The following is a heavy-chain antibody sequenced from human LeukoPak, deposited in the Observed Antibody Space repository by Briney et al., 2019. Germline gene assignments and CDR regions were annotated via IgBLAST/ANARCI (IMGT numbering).Heavy chain of an antibody. V-gene: IGHV1-24*01. Sequence: GASVKVSCKVSGYTLTELSMHWVRQAPGKGLEWMGGFDPEDGETIYAQKFQGRVTMTEDTSTDTAYMELSSLRSEDTAVYYCATVSLGYCSSTSCPEVGYWGQGTLVTVSS. CDR1: GYTLTELS. D-gene: IGHD2-2*01. CDR2: FDPEDGET. CDR3: ATVSLGYCSSTSCPEVGY. J-gene: IGHJ4*02.